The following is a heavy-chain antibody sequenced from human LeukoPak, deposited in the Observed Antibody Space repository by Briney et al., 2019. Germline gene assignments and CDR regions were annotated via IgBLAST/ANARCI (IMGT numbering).Heavy chain of an antibody. J-gene: IGHJ4*02. V-gene: IGHV1-69*06. CDR2: IIPFFGTT. D-gene: IGHD3-22*01. Sequence: SVKVSCKASGGTFSSYAVSWVRLTPGQGLEWLGGIIPFFGTTTYAQKFQAKVTMTADKSTNTAYFEISSLLSDDTAVYYCARCSPGDSSNFYAVLQYWGQGTQVTVST. CDR1: GGTFSSYA. CDR3: ARCSPGDSSNFYAVLQY.